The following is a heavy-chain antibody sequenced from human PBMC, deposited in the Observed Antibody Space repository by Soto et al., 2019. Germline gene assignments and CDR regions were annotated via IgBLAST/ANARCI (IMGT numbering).Heavy chain of an antibody. Sequence: QVQLVQSGAEVKKPGSSVKVSCKASGGTFSSYTISWVRQAPGQGLEWMGRIIPILGIANYAQKFQGRVTITADKSTSTAYMELSSLRSEDTAVYYCASDLPAANAMYFDYWGQGTLVTVSS. D-gene: IGHD2-2*01. V-gene: IGHV1-69*02. CDR1: GGTFSSYT. CDR3: ASDLPAANAMYFDY. J-gene: IGHJ4*02. CDR2: IIPILGIA.